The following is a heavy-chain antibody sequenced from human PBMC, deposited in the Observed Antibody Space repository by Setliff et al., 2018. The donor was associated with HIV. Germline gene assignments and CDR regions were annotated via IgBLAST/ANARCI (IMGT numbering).Heavy chain of an antibody. CDR2: IYYTGTT. Sequence: SETLSLTCTVSGGPISSSRYFWGWIRQPPGKGLEWIGSIYYTGTTYYNPSLKSRVTISVDTSKNQFSLSLSSETAADTAVYFCARVVSGTGYYFDYWGLGTLVTVSA. CDR3: ARVVSGTGYYFDY. CDR1: GGPISSSRYF. V-gene: IGHV4-39*07. D-gene: IGHD6-19*01. J-gene: IGHJ4*02.